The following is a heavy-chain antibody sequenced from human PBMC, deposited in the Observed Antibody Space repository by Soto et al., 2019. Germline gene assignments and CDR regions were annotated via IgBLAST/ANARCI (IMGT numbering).Heavy chain of an antibody. Sequence: PSETLSLTCTVXGGSISSYYWSWIRQPPGKGLEWIGYIYYSGSTNYNPSLKSRVTISVDTSKNQFSLKLSSVTAADTAVYYCARHTPRYFDWLLSDYYYMDVWGKGTTVTVSS. V-gene: IGHV4-59*08. J-gene: IGHJ6*03. CDR2: IYYSGST. D-gene: IGHD3-9*01. CDR3: ARHTPRYFDWLLSDYYYMDV. CDR1: GGSISSYY.